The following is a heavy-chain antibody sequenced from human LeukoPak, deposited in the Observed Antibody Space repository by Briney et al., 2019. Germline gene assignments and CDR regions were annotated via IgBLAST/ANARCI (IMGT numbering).Heavy chain of an antibody. CDR2: ISSSSNVI. V-gene: IGHV3-21*01. Sequence: GGSLRLSCRGSGFRFGDYPVSWVRQAPGKGLEWVSSISSSSNVIYYGGSVKGRFTISRDNAKNSLFLQMNSLRAEDTAVYYCAREAGTGDYWGQGTLVTVSS. J-gene: IGHJ4*02. D-gene: IGHD6-19*01. CDR3: AREAGTGDY. CDR1: GFRFGDYP.